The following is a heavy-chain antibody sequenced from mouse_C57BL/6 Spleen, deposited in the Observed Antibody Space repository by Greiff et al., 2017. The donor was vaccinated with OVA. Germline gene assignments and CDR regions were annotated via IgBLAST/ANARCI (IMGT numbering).Heavy chain of an antibody. J-gene: IGHJ3*01. CDR3: AREGELYYGSSYGFAY. V-gene: IGHV3-6*01. CDR1: GYSITSGYY. CDR2: ISYDGSN. Sequence: EVKLLESGPGLVKPSQSLSLTCSVTGYSITSGYYWNWIRQFPGNKLEWMGYISYDGSNNYNPSLKNRISITRDTSKNQFFLKLNSVTTEDTATYYCAREGELYYGSSYGFAYWGQGTLVTVSA. D-gene: IGHD1-1*01.